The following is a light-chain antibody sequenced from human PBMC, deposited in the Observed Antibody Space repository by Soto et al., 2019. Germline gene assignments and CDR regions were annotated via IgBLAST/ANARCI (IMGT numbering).Light chain of an antibody. CDR3: SSYAGSSPIYV. J-gene: IGLJ1*01. CDR1: SSDVGGYKF. CDR2: EVT. V-gene: IGLV2-14*01. Sequence: QSALTQPASVSGSPGQSITISCTGTSSDVGGYKFVSWYQQHPGKVPKLLIYEVTNRPSGVSNRFSGSKSGNTASLTISGLQAEDEADYYCSSYAGSSPIYVFGTGTKVTVL.